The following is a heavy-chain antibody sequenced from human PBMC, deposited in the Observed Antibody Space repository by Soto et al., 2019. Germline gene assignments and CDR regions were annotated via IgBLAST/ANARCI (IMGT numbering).Heavy chain of an antibody. V-gene: IGHV3-33*01. Sequence: QVQLVESGGGVVQPGRSLRLSCAGSGFTFSSYGMHWVRQAPGKGLEWVAVIWYDGSNKYYADSVKGRFTISRDNSKNTLYLQMNSLRAEDTAVYYCARVGHRVGCSSTSCYGGRAFDIWGQGTMVTVSS. D-gene: IGHD2-2*01. J-gene: IGHJ3*02. CDR1: GFTFSSYG. CDR3: ARVGHRVGCSSTSCYGGRAFDI. CDR2: IWYDGSNK.